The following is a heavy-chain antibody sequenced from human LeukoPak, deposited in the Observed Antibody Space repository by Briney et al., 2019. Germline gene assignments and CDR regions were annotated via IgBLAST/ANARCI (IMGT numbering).Heavy chain of an antibody. D-gene: IGHD6-25*01. V-gene: IGHV3-48*01. CDR1: GFTVRSSY. CDR2: IGTSSTTI. CDR3: ARFAAGGSYYYYMDV. Sequence: GGSLRLSCAASGFTVRSSYMNWVRQPPGKGLEWVSNIGTSSTTIYYADSVKGRFTISRDNAKNSLYLKMNSLRADDTAVYYCARFAAGGSYYYYMDVWGKGTTVTVSS. J-gene: IGHJ6*03.